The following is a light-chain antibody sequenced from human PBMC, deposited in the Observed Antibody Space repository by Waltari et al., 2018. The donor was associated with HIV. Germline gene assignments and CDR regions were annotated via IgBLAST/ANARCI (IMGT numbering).Light chain of an antibody. CDR3: QQYGSSPRVT. CDR1: HSLATNY. CDR2: GPS. J-gene: IGKJ4*01. Sequence: DIILTQSPGTLSLSPGERASLSCRASHSLATNYLAWYQHKRGQAPRLLVYGPSNRATGIPDRFSGSGSGTDFVLTISRLEAEDFAIYYCQQYGSSPRVTFGGWTKVDIK. V-gene: IGKV3-20*01.